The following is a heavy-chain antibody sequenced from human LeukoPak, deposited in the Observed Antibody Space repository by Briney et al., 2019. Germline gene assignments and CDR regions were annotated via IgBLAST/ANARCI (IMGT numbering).Heavy chain of an antibody. J-gene: IGHJ3*02. CDR1: GFMFSHHT. D-gene: IGHD3-3*01. V-gene: IGHV3-23*01. CDR3: ARDLGFYAFDI. CDR2: NNGSGDAT. Sequence: GGSLRLSCAASGFMFSHHTMTWVRQAPGKGLEWVSSNNGSGDATTYADSVMGRFTISRDNSKNTVSLQMNSLRAEDTAVYYCARDLGFYAFDIWGQGTMVTVSS.